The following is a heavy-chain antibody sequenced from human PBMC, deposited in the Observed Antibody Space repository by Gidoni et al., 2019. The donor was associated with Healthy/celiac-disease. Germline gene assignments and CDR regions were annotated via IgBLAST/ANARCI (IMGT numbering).Heavy chain of an antibody. CDR1: GFSFRTYG. J-gene: IGHJ4*02. CDR2: ISYDGSNK. CDR3: AKGLNYYDSSGYPRPDY. D-gene: IGHD3-22*01. V-gene: IGHV3-30*18. Sequence: QVQLVESGGGVVQPGRSLRLSCAASGFSFRTYGMHWVRQAPGKGLEWVAVISYDGSNKYYADSVKGRFTISRDNPKNTLYLQMNSLRAEDTAVYYCAKGLNYYDSSGYPRPDYWGQGTLVTVSS.